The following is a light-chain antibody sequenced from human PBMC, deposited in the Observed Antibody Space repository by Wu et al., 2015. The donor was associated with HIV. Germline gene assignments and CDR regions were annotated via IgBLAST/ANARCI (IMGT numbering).Light chain of an antibody. V-gene: IGKV3-20*01. J-gene: IGKJ1*01. Sequence: EIVLTQSPGTLSLSPGERATLSCRASQSVTSSYLAWYQQKPGQAPRLLIYGASSRATGIPARFSGSGSGTDFTLTISRLEPEDFAMYYCQRYGISPWTFGHGTKVEIK. CDR3: QRYGISPWT. CDR2: GAS. CDR1: QSVTSSY.